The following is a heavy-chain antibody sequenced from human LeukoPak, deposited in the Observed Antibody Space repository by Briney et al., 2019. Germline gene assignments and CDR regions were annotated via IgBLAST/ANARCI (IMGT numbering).Heavy chain of an antibody. CDR3: ARDRNYYDSSGYYDY. J-gene: IGHJ4*02. V-gene: IGHV1-2*06. Sequence: ASVEVSCKASGYTFTGYYMHWVRQAPGQGLEWMGRINPNSGGTNYAQKFQGRVTMTRDTSISTAYMELSRLRSDDTAVYYCARDRNYYDSSGYYDYWGQGTLVTVSS. CDR2: INPNSGGT. CDR1: GYTFTGYY. D-gene: IGHD3-22*01.